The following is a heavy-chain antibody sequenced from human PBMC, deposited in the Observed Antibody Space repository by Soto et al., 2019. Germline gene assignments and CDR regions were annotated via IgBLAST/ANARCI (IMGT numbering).Heavy chain of an antibody. CDR2: IIPIFGTA. V-gene: IGHV1-69*05. CDR1: GGTFSSYA. D-gene: IGHD4-17*01. CDR3: ARRRAPMTTVADFQH. Sequence: QVQLVQSGAEVKKPGSSVKVSCKASGGTFSSYAISWVRQAPGQGLEWMGGIIPIFGTANYAQKFQGRVTITTDEATSTANMELSSLGAEDTAVYSCARRRAPMTTVADFQHWGQGTLVTVSS. J-gene: IGHJ1*01.